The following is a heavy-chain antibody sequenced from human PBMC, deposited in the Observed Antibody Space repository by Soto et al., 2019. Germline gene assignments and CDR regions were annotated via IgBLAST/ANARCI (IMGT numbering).Heavy chain of an antibody. CDR1: GLPFNTQG. V-gene: IGHV3-23*01. CDR3: VKTATYDYFWGDYRYFFDS. Sequence: PGGSLRLAGAASGLPFNTQGMAWLRQAPGKGLQWVAAISGGGDRTQYADAVKGRFTISRDNSKNTLDLLMTSLRAEDTAIYYCVKTATYDYFWGDYRYFFDSWGQGTVVTVSS. D-gene: IGHD3-16*02. J-gene: IGHJ4*02. CDR2: ISGGGDRT.